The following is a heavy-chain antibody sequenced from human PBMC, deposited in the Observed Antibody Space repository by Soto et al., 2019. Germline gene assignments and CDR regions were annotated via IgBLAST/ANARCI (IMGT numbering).Heavy chain of an antibody. CDR3: ARERHSSRHIYYYGMDV. CDR1: GYTLTELS. D-gene: IGHD6-13*01. J-gene: IGHJ6*02. V-gene: IGHV1-24*01. Sequence: ASVKVSCKVSGYTLTELSMHWVRQAPGKGLEWMGGFDPEDGETIYAQKFQGRVTITADASTSTAYMELSSLRSEDTAVYYCARERHSSRHIYYYGMDVWGQGTTVIVSS. CDR2: FDPEDGET.